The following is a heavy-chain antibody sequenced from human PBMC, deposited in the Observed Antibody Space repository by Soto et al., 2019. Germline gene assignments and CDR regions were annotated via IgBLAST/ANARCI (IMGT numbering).Heavy chain of an antibody. CDR1: GFTFSSYW. Sequence: GGSLRLSCAASGFTFSSYWMSWVRQAPGKGLEWVANIKQDGSEKYYVDSVKGRFTISRDNAKNSLYLQMNSLRAEDTAVYYCARLNSGCSGGSCMYYYMDVWGKGTTVTVS. V-gene: IGHV3-7*01. J-gene: IGHJ6*03. CDR3: ARLNSGCSGGSCMYYYMDV. CDR2: IKQDGSEK. D-gene: IGHD2-15*01.